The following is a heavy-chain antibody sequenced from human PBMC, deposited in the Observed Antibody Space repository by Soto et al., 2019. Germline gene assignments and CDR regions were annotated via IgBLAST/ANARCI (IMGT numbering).Heavy chain of an antibody. D-gene: IGHD3-3*01. CDR1: GYTFTSYY. V-gene: IGHV1-46*03. CDR3: ARDGYDFWSGYYAASDYYYMDV. J-gene: IGHJ6*03. Sequence: ASVKVSCKASGYTFTSYYMHWVRQAPGQGLEWMGIINPSGGSTSYAQKFQGRVTMTRDTSTSTVYMELSSLRSEDTAVYYCARDGYDFWSGYYAASDYYYMDVWGKGTTVTVSS. CDR2: INPSGGST.